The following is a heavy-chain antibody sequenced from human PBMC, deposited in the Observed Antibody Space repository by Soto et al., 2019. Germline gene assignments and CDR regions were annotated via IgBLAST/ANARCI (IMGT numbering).Heavy chain of an antibody. CDR3: AHRGYGDSFDY. J-gene: IGHJ4*02. CDR2: IYWDDDK. Sequence: QITLKESGPTLVKPTQTLTLTCTFSGFSLSTSGVGVGWIRQPPGKALEWLALIYWDDDKRYSPSLKSRRNITKDTSKNQVVITITNMDPVDTATYYCAHRGYGDSFDYWGQGTLVTVSS. V-gene: IGHV2-5*02. D-gene: IGHD4-17*01. CDR1: GFSLSTSGVG.